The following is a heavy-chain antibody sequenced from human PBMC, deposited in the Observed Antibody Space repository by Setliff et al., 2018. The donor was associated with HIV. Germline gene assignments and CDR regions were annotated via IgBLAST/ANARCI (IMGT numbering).Heavy chain of an antibody. CDR1: GFTFEDYA. V-gene: IGHV3-49*04. Sequence: GGSLRLSCAASGFTFEDYAVIWVRQAPGRGLEWVGLIRSKGFGGTTESAASVKGRFIVSRDDSNNVAHLQMNSLTPEDTAVYYCTRTKTSGWRFFDSWGQGTLVTVSS. CDR3: TRTKTSGWRFFDS. CDR2: IRSKGFGGTT. D-gene: IGHD6-19*01. J-gene: IGHJ4*02.